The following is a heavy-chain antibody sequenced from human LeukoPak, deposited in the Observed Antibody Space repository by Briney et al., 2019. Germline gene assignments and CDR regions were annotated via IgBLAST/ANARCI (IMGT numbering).Heavy chain of an antibody. J-gene: IGHJ2*01. CDR3: ARGLQQQLVQGHFDL. Sequence: ASVKVSCKASGYTFTNYDINWVRQASGQGLEWMGRMNPNSGNTGYAQKFQGRDTMTRNTSISTAYMELSSLRSEDTAVYYCARGLQQQLVQGHFDLWGRGTLVTVSS. D-gene: IGHD6-13*01. V-gene: IGHV1-8*02. CDR1: GYTFTNYD. CDR2: MNPNSGNT.